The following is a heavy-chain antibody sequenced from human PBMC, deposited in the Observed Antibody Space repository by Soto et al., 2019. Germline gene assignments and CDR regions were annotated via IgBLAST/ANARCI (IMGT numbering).Heavy chain of an antibody. CDR3: ARSGYYDSSGYYGTYFDY. V-gene: IGHV1-69*02. Sequence: QVQLVQSGAEVKKPGSSVKVSCKASGGTFSSYTISWVRQAPGQGLEWMGRIIPILGIANYAQKFQGRVTITADKSTSTAYMELSSLRSEDTAVYYCARSGYYDSSGYYGTYFDYWGQGTLVTVSS. CDR2: IIPILGIA. D-gene: IGHD3-22*01. CDR1: GGTFSSYT. J-gene: IGHJ4*02.